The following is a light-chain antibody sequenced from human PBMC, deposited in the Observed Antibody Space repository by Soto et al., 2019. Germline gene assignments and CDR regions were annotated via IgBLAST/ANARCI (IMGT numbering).Light chain of an antibody. CDR3: QQSHNTPLT. J-gene: IGKJ1*01. CDR1: QRVGSY. Sequence: DIQMTQSPSSLSASVGYRVTIACRASQRVGSYLNWYQQKPGKAPTLLIYSASELQSGVSSRFSGSGSGTDFTLTIRNLQPEDFAVYYCQQSHNTPLTFGQGTKVDIK. V-gene: IGKV1-39*01. CDR2: SAS.